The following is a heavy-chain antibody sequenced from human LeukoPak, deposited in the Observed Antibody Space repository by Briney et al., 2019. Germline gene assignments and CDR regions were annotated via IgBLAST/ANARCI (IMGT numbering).Heavy chain of an antibody. D-gene: IGHD3-10*01. V-gene: IGHV3-30*02. CDR3: AKDRLDTMLRGRYYFDS. CDR2: IRFDGSDK. CDR1: GFYFSNFG. J-gene: IGHJ4*02. Sequence: GGSLRLSCAASGFYFSNFGIHWVRQGPGKGLEWVAFIRFDGSDKYYADSVKGRFTISRDNSEKMLYLQMNSLRAEDTAVYYCAKDRLDTMLRGRYYFDSWGQGTLVTVSS.